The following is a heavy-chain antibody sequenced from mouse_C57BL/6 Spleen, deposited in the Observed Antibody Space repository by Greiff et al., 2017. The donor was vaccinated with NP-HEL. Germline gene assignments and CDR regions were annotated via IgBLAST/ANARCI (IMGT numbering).Heavy chain of an antibody. CDR2: IYPGDGDT. V-gene: IGHV1-80*01. Sequence: QVQLQQSGAELVKPGASVKISCKASGYAFSSYWMNWVKQRPGKGLEWIGQIYPGDGDTNYNGKFKGKATLTADKASSTAYMQLSSLTSEDSAVYFCARSDRLPGFAYWGQGTLVTVSA. D-gene: IGHD2-2*01. J-gene: IGHJ3*01. CDR1: GYAFSSYW. CDR3: ARSDRLPGFAY.